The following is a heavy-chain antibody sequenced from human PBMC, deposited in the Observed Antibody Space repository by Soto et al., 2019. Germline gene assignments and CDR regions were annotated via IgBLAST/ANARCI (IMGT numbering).Heavy chain of an antibody. D-gene: IGHD3-22*01. CDR3: ARQIYDSDTGPNFQYYFDS. Sequence: GESLKISCKGSGYSFAGYWITWVRQKPGKGLEWMGRIDPSDSQTYYSPSFRGHVTISVTKSLNNVFLQWSSLRAPDTAMYYCARQIYDSDTGPNFQYYFDSWGQGTPVTVSA. CDR2: IDPSDSQT. CDR1: GYSFAGYW. J-gene: IGHJ4*02. V-gene: IGHV5-10-1*01.